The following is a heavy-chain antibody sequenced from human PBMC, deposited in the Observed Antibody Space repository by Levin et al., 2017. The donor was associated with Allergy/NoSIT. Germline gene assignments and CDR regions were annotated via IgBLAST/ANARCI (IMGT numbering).Heavy chain of an antibody. CDR1: GFTFSSYW. D-gene: IGHD6-19*01. CDR3: ARDSSGWEVGDY. CDR2: IKQDGSEK. V-gene: IGHV3-7*04. J-gene: IGHJ4*02. Sequence: GESLKISCAASGFTFSSYWMSWVRQAPGKGLEWVANIKQDGSEKYYVDSVKGRFTISRDNAKNSLYLQMNSLRAEDTAVYYCARDSSGWEVGDYWGQGTLVTVSS.